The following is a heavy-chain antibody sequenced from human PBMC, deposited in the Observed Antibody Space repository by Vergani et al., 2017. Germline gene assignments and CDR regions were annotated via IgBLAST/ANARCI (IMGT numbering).Heavy chain of an antibody. CDR3: GIGTTFYYFDY. J-gene: IGHJ4*02. V-gene: IGHV3-53*01. CDR1: GFTVSSNY. CDR2: IYSGGST. Sequence: EVQLVESGGGLIQPGGSLRLSCAASGFTVSSNYMSWVRQAPGKGLEWVSVIYSGGSTYYADSVKGRFTISRDNSKNTLYRQMNSLRAEDTAVYYCGIGTTFYYFDYWGQGTLVTVSS. D-gene: IGHD2-2*01.